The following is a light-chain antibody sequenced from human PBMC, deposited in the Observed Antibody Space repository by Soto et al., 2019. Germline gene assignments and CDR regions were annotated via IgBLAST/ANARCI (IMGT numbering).Light chain of an antibody. J-gene: IGLJ1*01. CDR2: SNN. CDR3: AAWDDRLNEV. CDR1: SSNIGSNT. V-gene: IGLV1-44*01. Sequence: QSVLTQPPSASGTPGQRVTISCSGSSSNIGSNTVNWYQQLPGTAPKPLIYSNNQRPSGVPDRFSGSKSGTSASLAISGLQSEDEADYYCAAWDDRLNEVFGTGTKVTV.